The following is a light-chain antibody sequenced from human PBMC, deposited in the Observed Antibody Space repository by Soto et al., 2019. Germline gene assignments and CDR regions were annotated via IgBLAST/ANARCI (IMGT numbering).Light chain of an antibody. Sequence: QSVLTQPPSVSGAPRQRATISCSGSTPNIGKNAVNWYQQLPGKAPKLVIYHNDLLPSGVSDRCSGSKSGTSAALAISGLQSDDEADYYGAAWDDNLDGYVFGTGTKLTVL. CDR1: TPNIGKNA. V-gene: IGLV1-36*01. CDR3: AAWDDNLDGYV. CDR2: HND. J-gene: IGLJ1*01.